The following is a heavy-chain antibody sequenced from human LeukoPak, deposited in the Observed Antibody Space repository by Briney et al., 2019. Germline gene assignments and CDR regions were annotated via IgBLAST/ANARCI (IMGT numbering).Heavy chain of an antibody. Sequence: ASVKVSCKASGYTFTSYGISWVRQAPGQGLEWMGWISAYNGNTNYAQKLQGRVTMTTDTSTSTAYMELRTLRSDDTAVYYCASAGYYGSGSQDDYYYCGMDVWGQGTTVTVSS. V-gene: IGHV1-18*01. CDR3: ASAGYYGSGSQDDYYYCGMDV. CDR2: ISAYNGNT. J-gene: IGHJ6*02. D-gene: IGHD3-10*01. CDR1: GYTFTSYG.